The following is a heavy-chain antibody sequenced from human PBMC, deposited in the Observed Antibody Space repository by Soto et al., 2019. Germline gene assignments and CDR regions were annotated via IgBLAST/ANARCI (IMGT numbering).Heavy chain of an antibody. D-gene: IGHD1-1*01. V-gene: IGHV4-4*02. CDR3: ARVRQGCSANNCYFAP. J-gene: IGHJ5*01. CDR2: VHISGHS. Sequence: QVHLQESGPGLVASSGTLSLTCTLSGGSVRAPDWWNWVRQSPDKGLEWIAEVHISGHSNYNPSLRSRVSVSIDRSKHQFYLNLNSVTAADTAIYYCARVRQGCSANNCYFAPWGQGTQVTISS. CDR1: GGSVRAPDW.